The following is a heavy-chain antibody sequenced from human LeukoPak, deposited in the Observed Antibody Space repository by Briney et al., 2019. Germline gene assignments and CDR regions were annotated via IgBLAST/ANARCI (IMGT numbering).Heavy chain of an antibody. CDR2: IYSSGST. Sequence: SETLSLTCTVSGGSMSKYYWNWIRQSPGRGLEWIGYIYSSGSTNYNPSVKSRVTISLDTSQNQFSLELSSVTAADTAVYYCARGVGELLSYYYYYYMDVWGKGTTVTISS. CDR3: ARGVGELLSYYYYYYMDV. CDR1: GGSMSKYY. V-gene: IGHV4-59*01. D-gene: IGHD3-10*01. J-gene: IGHJ6*03.